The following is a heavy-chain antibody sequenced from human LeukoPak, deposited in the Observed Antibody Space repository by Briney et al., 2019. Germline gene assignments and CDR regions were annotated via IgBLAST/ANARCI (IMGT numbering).Heavy chain of an antibody. CDR1: GGTFSSYA. CDR3: ASSGYYSYYYYYYMDV. D-gene: IGHD3-22*01. Sequence: GASVKVSCKASGGTFSSYAISWVRQAPGQGLEWMGRIIPILGIANYAQKFQGRVTITADESTSTAYMELSSLRSEDTAVYYCASSGYYSYYYYYYMDVWGKGTTVTVSS. J-gene: IGHJ6*03. V-gene: IGHV1-69*04. CDR2: IIPILGIA.